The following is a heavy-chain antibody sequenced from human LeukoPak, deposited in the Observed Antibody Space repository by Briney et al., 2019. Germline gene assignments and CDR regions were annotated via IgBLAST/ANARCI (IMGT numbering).Heavy chain of an antibody. CDR2: IYYSGST. D-gene: IGHD1-26*01. V-gene: IGHV4-59*01. CDR1: GGSISSSY. CDR3: ARARSGSYTYFDY. J-gene: IGHJ4*02. Sequence: SETLSLTCTVSGGSISSSYWTWIRQPPGKGLEWIGYIYYSGSTNYNPSLKSRVTISVDTSKNQFSLKLSSVTAADTAVYYCARARSGSYTYFDYWGQGTLVTVSS.